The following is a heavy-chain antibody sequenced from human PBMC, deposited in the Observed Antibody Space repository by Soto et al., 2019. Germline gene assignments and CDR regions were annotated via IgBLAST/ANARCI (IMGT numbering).Heavy chain of an antibody. D-gene: IGHD3-10*01. V-gene: IGHV3-30*18. CDR2: ISYDGSNK. CDR1: GFTFSSYG. CDR3: AKDLRAVRGVIKSY. J-gene: IGHJ4*02. Sequence: TGGSLRLSCAASGFTFSSYGMHWVRQAPGKGLEWVAVISYDGSNKYYADSVKGRFTISRDNSKNTLYLQMNSLRAEDTAVYYCAKDLRAVRGVIKSYWGQGTLVTVSS.